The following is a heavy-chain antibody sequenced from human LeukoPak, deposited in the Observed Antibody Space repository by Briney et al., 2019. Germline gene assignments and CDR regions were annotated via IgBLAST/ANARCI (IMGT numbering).Heavy chain of an antibody. J-gene: IGHJ3*02. V-gene: IGHV4-61*02. CDR3: ARAGIAAAYAFDI. CDR2: IYTSGST. CDR1: GGSISSGSYY. Sequence: SQTLSLTCTVSGGSISSGSYYWSWIRQPAGKGLEWIGRIYTSGSTYYNPSLKSRVTISVDTSKNQFSLKLSSVTAADTAVYYCARAGIAAAYAFDIWGQGTMVTVSS. D-gene: IGHD6-13*01.